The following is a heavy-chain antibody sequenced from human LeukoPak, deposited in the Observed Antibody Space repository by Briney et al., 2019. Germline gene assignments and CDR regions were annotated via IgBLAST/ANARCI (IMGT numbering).Heavy chain of an antibody. CDR2: LSGNGGTI. J-gene: IGHJ5*02. CDR1: GFTFSDYA. V-gene: IGHV3-23*01. Sequence: GGSLRLSCAASGFTFSDYAMTWVRQAPGKGLEWVSTLSGNGGTIFYADSVKGRFTISRDNSKNTLYLQMNSLRAEDTAVYYCAREFAPGWFDPWGQGTLVTVSS. CDR3: AREFAPGWFDP. D-gene: IGHD3-10*01.